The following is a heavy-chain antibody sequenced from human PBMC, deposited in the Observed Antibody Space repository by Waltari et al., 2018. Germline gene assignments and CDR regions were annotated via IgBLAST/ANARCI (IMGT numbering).Heavy chain of an antibody. CDR3: AKEHSSWNLCFDY. J-gene: IGHJ4*02. CDR2: ISYDGNNK. D-gene: IGHD6-13*01. V-gene: IGHV3-30*18. Sequence: QVQLVESGGGVIQPGRSLRLSCAASGFTFSRFGMHWVRQAPGKGLEWVALISYDGNNKYYADSVKGRFTISRDNSKNTLYLQMNSLRAEDTAVYYCAKEHSSWNLCFDYWGQGTLVTVSS. CDR1: GFTFSRFG.